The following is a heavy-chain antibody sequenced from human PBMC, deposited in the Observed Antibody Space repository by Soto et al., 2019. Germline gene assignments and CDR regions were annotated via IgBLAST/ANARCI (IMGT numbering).Heavy chain of an antibody. CDR3: GRVRSTIYAFDI. Sequence: EVQLVESGGGLVQPGGSLRLSCAASGFTVSSNYMSWVRQAPGKGLEWVSVIYSGGSTYYADSVKGRFTISRDNSKNTQYLQRNSLRAEDTAVYYFGRVRSTIYAFDIWGQGTMVTVSS. D-gene: IGHD3-3*01. J-gene: IGHJ3*02. CDR1: GFTVSSNY. V-gene: IGHV3-66*01. CDR2: IYSGGST.